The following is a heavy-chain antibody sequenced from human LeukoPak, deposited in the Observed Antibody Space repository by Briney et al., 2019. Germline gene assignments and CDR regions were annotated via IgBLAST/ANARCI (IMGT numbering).Heavy chain of an antibody. D-gene: IGHD4-17*01. V-gene: IGHV1-2*02. CDR1: GYTFTGYY. CDR3: ARDPAFSTVTTQSDY. J-gene: IGHJ4*02. CDR2: INPNSGGT. Sequence: ASVKVSCKASGYTFTGYYMHWVRQAPGQGLEWMGWINPNSGGTNYAQKFQGRVTMTRDMSISTAYMELSRLRSDDTAVYYCARDPAFSTVTTQSDYWGQGTLVTVSS.